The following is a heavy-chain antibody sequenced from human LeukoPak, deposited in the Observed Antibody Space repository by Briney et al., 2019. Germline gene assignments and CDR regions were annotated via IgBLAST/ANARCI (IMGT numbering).Heavy chain of an antibody. Sequence: ASAKVSCKASGYTFTSYAMHWVRQAPGQRLEWMGWINAGNGNTKYSQKFQGRVTITRDTSASTAYMELSSLRSEDTAVYYCARDTAAADYFDYWGQGTLVTVSS. J-gene: IGHJ4*02. CDR2: INAGNGNT. CDR3: ARDTAAADYFDY. V-gene: IGHV1-3*01. D-gene: IGHD6-13*01. CDR1: GYTFTSYA.